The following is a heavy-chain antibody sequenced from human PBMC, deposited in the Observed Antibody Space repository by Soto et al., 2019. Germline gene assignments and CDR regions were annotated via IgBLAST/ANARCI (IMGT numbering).Heavy chain of an antibody. Sequence: EVQLLESGGGLVQPGGSLRLSCAASGFTFSNNAMSWVRQAPGKGLEWVSAISDGGGSTYYTDSVKGRLTISRDNSKNTLYLQMNSLRAEDTALYYCARAFCGGTSCYGGNFDYWGQGTLVTVSS. J-gene: IGHJ4*02. D-gene: IGHD2-2*01. CDR3: ARAFCGGTSCYGGNFDY. CDR1: GFTFSNNA. CDR2: ISDGGGST. V-gene: IGHV3-23*01.